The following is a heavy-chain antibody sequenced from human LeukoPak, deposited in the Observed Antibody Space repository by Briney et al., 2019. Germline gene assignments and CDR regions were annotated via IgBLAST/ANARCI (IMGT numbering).Heavy chain of an antibody. V-gene: IGHV6-1*01. CDR2: TYYRSKWYN. CDR1: GDSVSSNSAA. D-gene: IGHD3-22*01. Sequence: SQTLSLTCAISGDSVSSNSAAWNWIRQSPSRGLEWLGRTYYRSKWYNDYAVSVKSRITINPDTSKNQFSLQLNSVTPEDTAVYYCARDPHYCDSSGRRQTSYYFDYWGQGTLVTVSS. CDR3: ARDPHYCDSSGRRQTSYYFDY. J-gene: IGHJ4*02.